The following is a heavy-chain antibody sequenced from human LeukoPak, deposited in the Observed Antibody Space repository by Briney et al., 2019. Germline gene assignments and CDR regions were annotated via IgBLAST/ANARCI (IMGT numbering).Heavy chain of an antibody. D-gene: IGHD2-15*01. J-gene: IGHJ4*02. CDR2: IYYSGST. Sequence: PSETLSLTCTVSGGSISSYYWSWIRQPPGKGLEWIGYIYYSGSTNYNPSLKSRVTISVDTSKNQFSLKLSSVTAADTAVYYCARAAVCSGGSCYYDHGDLYYFDYWGQGTLVTVSS. CDR1: GGSISSYY. V-gene: IGHV4-59*01. CDR3: ARAAVCSGGSCYYDHGDLYYFDY.